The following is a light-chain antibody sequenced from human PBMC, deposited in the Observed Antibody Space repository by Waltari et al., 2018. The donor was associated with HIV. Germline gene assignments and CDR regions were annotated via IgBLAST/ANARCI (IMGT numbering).Light chain of an antibody. J-gene: IGKJ4*01. CDR2: WVA. CDR1: QKISYRSTLNAS. V-gene: IGKV4-1*01. CDR3: QQYYEKPLT. Sequence: DITLTQTPDSLPVSLVSSAAMNCKPRQKISYRSTLNASLAWYQQKPRQPPKLLRFWVAVRASGVPDRFSVSESETDFTLTIDSVPAEDVAVYFCQQYYEKPLTFGRGTKVEN.